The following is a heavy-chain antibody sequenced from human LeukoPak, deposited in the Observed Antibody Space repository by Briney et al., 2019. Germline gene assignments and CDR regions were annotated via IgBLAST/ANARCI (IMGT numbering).Heavy chain of an antibody. CDR2: ISSSSSTI. V-gene: IGHV3-48*04. D-gene: IGHD2/OR15-2a*01. CDR3: AREYRGSRYF. Sequence: GGSLRLSCAASGFTFSTYSMNWVRQAPGKGLEWVSYISSSSSTIYYADSVKGRFTISRDNAKNSLYLQMNSLRVEDTAVYYCAREYRGSRYFRGQGTLVTVSS. CDR1: GFTFSTYS. J-gene: IGHJ4*02.